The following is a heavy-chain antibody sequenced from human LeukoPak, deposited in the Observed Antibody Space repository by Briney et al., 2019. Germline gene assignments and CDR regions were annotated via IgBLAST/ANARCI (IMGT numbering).Heavy chain of an antibody. V-gene: IGHV1-2*02. Sequence: ASVKVSCKASGYTFTGYYMHWVRQAPGQGLEWMGWINPNSGGTNYAQKFQGRVSMTRDTSTSKANMELSRLRSDDTAVYYCARDRSSSWYSSSWENWFDPWGQGTLVTVSS. CDR2: INPNSGGT. J-gene: IGHJ5*02. D-gene: IGHD6-13*01. CDR1: GYTFTGYY. CDR3: ARDRSSSWYSSSWENWFDP.